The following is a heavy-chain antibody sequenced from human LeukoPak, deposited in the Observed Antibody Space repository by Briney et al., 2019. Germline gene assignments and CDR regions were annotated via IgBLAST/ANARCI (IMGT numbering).Heavy chain of an antibody. Sequence: SQTLSLSCAISGDSVSSNSAAWNWISQSPSTCLDWLGRTYYRSKWYNDYAVSVKSRITINPDTSKNQFSLQLNSVTPEDTAVYYCAREGYYGSGGDWFGPWGQGTLVTVSS. D-gene: IGHD3-10*01. CDR2: TYYRSKWYN. CDR3: AREGYYGSGGDWFGP. CDR1: GDSVSSNSAA. J-gene: IGHJ5*02. V-gene: IGHV6-1*01.